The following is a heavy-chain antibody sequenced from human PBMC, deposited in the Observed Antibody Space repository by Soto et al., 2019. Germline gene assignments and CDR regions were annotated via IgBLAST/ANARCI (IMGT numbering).Heavy chain of an antibody. CDR2: FDPEDGET. CDR3: ATVPYGDYAPTFDY. V-gene: IGHV1-24*01. CDR1: GYTLTEFY. Sequence: ASVKVSCKVSGYTLTEFYMHWVRQAPGQGLEWMGGFDPEDGETIYAQKFQGRVTMTEDTSTDTAYMELSSLRSEDTAVYYCATVPYGDYAPTFDYWGQGTLVTVSS. D-gene: IGHD4-17*01. J-gene: IGHJ4*02.